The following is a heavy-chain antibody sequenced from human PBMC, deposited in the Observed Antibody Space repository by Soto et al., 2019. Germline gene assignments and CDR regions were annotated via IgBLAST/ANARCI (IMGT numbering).Heavy chain of an antibody. V-gene: IGHV4-39*01. D-gene: IGHD3-3*01. J-gene: IGHJ4*02. CDR3: ARHARDFGRRYFDY. CDR1: GGSISSSSYS. Sequence: SETLSLTCTVSGGSISSSSYSWGWIRQPPGKGLEWIGSIYYSGSTYYNPSLKGRVTISVDTSKNQFSLKLSSVTAADTAVYYCARHARDFGRRYFDYWGQGTLVTAPQ. CDR2: IYYSGST.